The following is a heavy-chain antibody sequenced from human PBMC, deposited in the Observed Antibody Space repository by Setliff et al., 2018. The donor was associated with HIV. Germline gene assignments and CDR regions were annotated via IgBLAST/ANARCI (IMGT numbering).Heavy chain of an antibody. CDR2: IYTSGST. CDR3: ARDTTPGIGQAANWFDP. Sequence: PSETLSLTRTVSGGSISSYYWSWIRQPAGKGLEWIGRIYTSGSTNYNPSLKSRVTMSVDTSKNQFSLKLSSVTAADTAVYYCARDTTPGIGQAANWFDPWGQGTLVTVSS. V-gene: IGHV4-4*07. CDR1: GGSISSYY. D-gene: IGHD1-1*01. J-gene: IGHJ5*02.